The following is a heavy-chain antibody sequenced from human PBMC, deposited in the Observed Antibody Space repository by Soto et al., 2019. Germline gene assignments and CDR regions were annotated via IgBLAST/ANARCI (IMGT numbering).Heavy chain of an antibody. CDR3: VRSLLGDYYDSDGLDN. CDR2: IIPIFDIT. V-gene: IGHV1-69*02. Sequence: QVQLVQSGTEVKKPGSSVTVSCKASGGPYSKYSISWVRQAPGQGLEWMGRIIPIFDITNYAQKFQGRVTITADKSTRTVYMDLSSLRSEDTAVYYCVRSLLGDYYDSDGLDNWGQGTLVTVSS. CDR1: GGPYSKYS. J-gene: IGHJ4*02. D-gene: IGHD3-22*01.